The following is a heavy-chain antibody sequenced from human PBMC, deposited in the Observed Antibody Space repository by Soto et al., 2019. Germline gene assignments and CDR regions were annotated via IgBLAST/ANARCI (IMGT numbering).Heavy chain of an antibody. CDR3: TRAPRVYSYGAVFDY. V-gene: IGHV2-70*01. CDR2: IDGDDDK. D-gene: IGHD5-18*01. Sequence: SGPTLVNPTQTLTLTCTFSGFSLSTFEMCVSWIRQPPGKALEWLALIDGDDDKYYSTSLKTRLTISRDTSKNQVVLTMTNMDPVDTASYYCTRAPRVYSYGAVFDYWGQGTLVTVSS. CDR1: GFSLSTFEMC. J-gene: IGHJ4*02.